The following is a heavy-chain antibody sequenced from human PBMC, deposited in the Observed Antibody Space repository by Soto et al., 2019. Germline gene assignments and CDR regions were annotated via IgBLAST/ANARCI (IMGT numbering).Heavy chain of an antibody. CDR2: IYHSGST. V-gene: IGHV4-30-4*01. CDR1: GGFVSGGHYY. D-gene: IGHD3-10*01. CDR3: ARSVRGVISRLAV. J-gene: IGHJ4*02. Sequence: PSETLSLTCTVTGGFVSGGHYYWTWIRQPPGKGLEWIGHIYHSGSTYYNPSLKSRVTISVDKSKNQFSLKLSSVTAADAAVYYCARSVRGVISRLAVWGQGTLVTVSS.